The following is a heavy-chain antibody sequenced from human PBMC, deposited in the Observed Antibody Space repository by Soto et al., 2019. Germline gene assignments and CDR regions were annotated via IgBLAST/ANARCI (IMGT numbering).Heavy chain of an antibody. J-gene: IGHJ6*02. CDR2: ISGSGGST. Sequence: PGGSLRLSCAASGFTFSSYAMSWVRQAPGKGLEWVSAISGSGGSTYYADSVKGRFTISRDNSKNTLYLQMNSLGAEDTAVYYCAKDGRRVDTSYYYYGMDVWGQGTTVTVSS. CDR1: GFTFSSYA. CDR3: AKDGRRVDTSYYYYGMDV. D-gene: IGHD5-18*01. V-gene: IGHV3-23*01.